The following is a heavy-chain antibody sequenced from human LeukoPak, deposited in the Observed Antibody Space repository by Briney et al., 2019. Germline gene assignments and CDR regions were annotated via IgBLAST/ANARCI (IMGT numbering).Heavy chain of an antibody. V-gene: IGHV3-30*14. J-gene: IGHJ6*03. Sequence: PGGSLRLSCAASGFTFSFYTLHWVRQAPGKGLEWVAVISYDGSNNYYTDSVKGRFTISRDNSKNTLYLQMNSLRAEDTAVYYCARFSDDSSGYMRPSYYYYYYMDVWGKGTTVTVSS. CDR3: ARFSDDSSGYMRPSYYYYYYMDV. D-gene: IGHD3-22*01. CDR1: GFTFSFYT. CDR2: ISYDGSNN.